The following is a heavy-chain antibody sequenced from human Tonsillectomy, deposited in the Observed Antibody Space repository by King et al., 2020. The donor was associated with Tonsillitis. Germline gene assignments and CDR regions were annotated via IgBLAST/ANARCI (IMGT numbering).Heavy chain of an antibody. CDR1: GFTFSSFE. CDR3: AREIRELITMMSGHYYYYYYMDV. Sequence: QLVQSGGGLVQPGGSLRLSCAASGFTFSSFEMNWVRQAPGKGLEWVLYISSSGSTIYYADSVKGRFTISRDNAKNSLFLQMNSLRAEDTAVYYCAREIRELITMMSGHYYYYYYMDVWGKGTTVTVSS. CDR2: ISSSGSTI. V-gene: IGHV3-48*03. J-gene: IGHJ6*03. D-gene: IGHD3-22*01.